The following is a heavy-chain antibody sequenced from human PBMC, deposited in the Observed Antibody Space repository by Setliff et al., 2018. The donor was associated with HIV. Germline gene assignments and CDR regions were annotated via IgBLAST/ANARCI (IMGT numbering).Heavy chain of an antibody. CDR3: ARVARGGHSSRWYYFDY. D-gene: IGHD6-13*01. CDR1: GGSISSGSYY. V-gene: IGHV4-61*02. J-gene: IGHJ4*02. Sequence: TLSLTCTVSGGSISSGSYYRSWIRQPAGKGLEWIGRIYTSGSTKYNPSLKSRVTISVDTSKNQFSLKVSSVTAADTAVYYCARVARGGHSSRWYYFDYWGQGTLVTVSS. CDR2: IYTSGST.